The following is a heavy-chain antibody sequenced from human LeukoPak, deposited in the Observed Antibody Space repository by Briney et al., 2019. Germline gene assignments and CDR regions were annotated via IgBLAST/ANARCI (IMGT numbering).Heavy chain of an antibody. CDR2: IKSKTDGGTT. V-gene: IGHV3-15*01. Sequence: PGRSLRLSCAASGFTFSSYGMHWVRQAPGKGLEWVGRIKSKTDGGTTDYAAPVKGRFTISRDDSKNTLYLQMNSLKTEDTAVYYCTTSELCGGDCFDYWGQGTLVTVSS. CDR3: TTSELCGGDCFDY. J-gene: IGHJ4*02. CDR1: GFTFSSYG. D-gene: IGHD2-21*01.